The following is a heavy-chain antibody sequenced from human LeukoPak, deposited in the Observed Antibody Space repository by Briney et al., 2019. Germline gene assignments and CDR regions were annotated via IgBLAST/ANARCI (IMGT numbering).Heavy chain of an antibody. CDR1: GFTFSGYA. Sequence: PGGSLRLSCVASGFTFSGYAMSWVRQAPGRGLEWVSVISGSGGSTYHADSVKDRFTISKDNSKNTLYLQMNSLRAEDTAVYYCAKTGRGTTTFHYFDYWGQGTLVTVSS. CDR3: AKTGRGTTTFHYFDY. V-gene: IGHV3-23*01. CDR2: ISGSGGST. J-gene: IGHJ4*02. D-gene: IGHD1-26*01.